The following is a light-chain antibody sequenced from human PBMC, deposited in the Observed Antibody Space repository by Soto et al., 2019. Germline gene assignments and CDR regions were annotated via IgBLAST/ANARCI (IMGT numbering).Light chain of an antibody. CDR1: QSISNW. CDR2: DAS. Sequence: DIQMTQSPSTLSASVGDRVTFTCRASQSISNWLAWYQQKPGKAPKLLMYDASTLQSGVPSRFGGSGSGTEFTLTISSLQPDDSATYYCQQYNSYPYTFGQGTRRAIK. CDR3: QQYNSYPYT. J-gene: IGKJ2*01. V-gene: IGKV1-5*01.